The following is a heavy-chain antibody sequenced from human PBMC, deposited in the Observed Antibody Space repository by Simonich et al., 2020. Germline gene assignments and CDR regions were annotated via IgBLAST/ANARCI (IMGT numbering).Heavy chain of an antibody. J-gene: IGHJ6*02. CDR2: IYHRGGT. Sequence: QVQLQESGPGLVKPSETLSLTCAVSGYSISSGYYWGWIRQPPGKELEWIGSIYHRGGTYYTPSLKSTVTISVDTSKNQFSLKLSSVTAADTAVYYCARVGYSNYYYYGMDVWGQGTTVTVSS. CDR3: ARVGYSNYYYYGMDV. D-gene: IGHD6-13*01. CDR1: GYSISSGYY. V-gene: IGHV4-38-2*01.